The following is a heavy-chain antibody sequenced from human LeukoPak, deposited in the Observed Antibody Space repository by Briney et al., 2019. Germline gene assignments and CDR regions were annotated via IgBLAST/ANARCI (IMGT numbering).Heavy chain of an antibody. CDR3: ARGSSSWYYLDY. J-gene: IGHJ4*02. D-gene: IGHD6-13*01. CDR1: GFLLSSFE. Sequence: GGSLRLSCAASGFLLSSFEVNWVRQAPGKGLEWVSYISSSGITIYYADSVKGRFTISRDNAKNSLYLQMNSLRVEDTAVYYCARGSSSWYYLDYWGQGTLVTVSS. V-gene: IGHV3-48*03. CDR2: ISSSGITI.